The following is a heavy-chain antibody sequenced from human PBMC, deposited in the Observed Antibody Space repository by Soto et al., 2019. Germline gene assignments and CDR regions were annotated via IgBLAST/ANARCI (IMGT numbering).Heavy chain of an antibody. J-gene: IGHJ6*02. CDR3: ARNYYDSSGYYLGYYYYYGMDV. CDR1: GCSISSYY. D-gene: IGHD3-22*01. CDR2: IYYSGST. Sequence: PSETLSLTCTFSGCSISSYYWSWIRQPPGKGLEWIGYIYYSGSTNYNPSLKSRVTISVDTSKNQFSLKLSSVTAADTAVYYCARNYYDSSGYYLGYYYYYGMDVWGQGTTVTVSS. V-gene: IGHV4-59*01.